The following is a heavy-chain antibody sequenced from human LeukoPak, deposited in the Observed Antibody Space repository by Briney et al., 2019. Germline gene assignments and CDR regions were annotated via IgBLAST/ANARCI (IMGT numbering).Heavy chain of an antibody. CDR3: ARVEYGSPWFDP. V-gene: IGHV1-2*02. CDR2: INPNSGGT. Sequence: ASVKVSCKASGYTFTGYYMHWVRQAPGQGLEWMGWINPNSGGTNYAQKFQGRVTMTRDTSISTAYMELSRLRSDDTAVYYCARVEYGSPWFDPWGQGTLVTVSS. J-gene: IGHJ5*02. CDR1: GYTFTGYY. D-gene: IGHD4-17*01.